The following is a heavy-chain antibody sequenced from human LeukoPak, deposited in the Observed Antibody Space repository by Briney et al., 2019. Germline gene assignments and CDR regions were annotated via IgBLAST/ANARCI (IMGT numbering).Heavy chain of an antibody. J-gene: IGHJ4*02. V-gene: IGHV3-21*04. D-gene: IGHD6-13*01. CDR2: ISSSSTYI. Sequence: GGSLRLSCAASGFTFSYYSMNWVRQAPGKGLEWVSSISSSSTYIYYADSVKGRFTISRDNAKNSLYLQMNSLRAEDTAVYYCAKEASGGIAPRTIDYWGQGTLVTVSS. CDR1: GFTFSYYS. CDR3: AKEASGGIAPRTIDY.